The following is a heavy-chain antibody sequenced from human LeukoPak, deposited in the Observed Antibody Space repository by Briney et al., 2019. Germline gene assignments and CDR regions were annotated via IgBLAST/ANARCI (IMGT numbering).Heavy chain of an antibody. CDR3: ARWYYSGWAFDY. J-gene: IGHJ4*02. D-gene: IGHD6-19*01. V-gene: IGHV4-59*08. CDR1: GFTFSNAW. CDR2: IHDSGST. Sequence: GSLRLSCAASGFTFSNAWMNWIRQPPGKGLEWIGYIHDSGSTKYNPSLKSRVTISVETSKNQFSLKLSSVTAADTAVYYCARWYYSGWAFDYWGQGTLVTGSS.